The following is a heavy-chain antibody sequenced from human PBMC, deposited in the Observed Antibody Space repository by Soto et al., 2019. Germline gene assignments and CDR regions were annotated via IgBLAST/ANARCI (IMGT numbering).Heavy chain of an antibody. Sequence: QVQLVQSGAEVKKPGSSVKVSCKTSGGTFSNDIITWVRQAPGQGLEWMGRIIPLLDIANYAQKFQGRVTISAXKXTXTXXMELNSLRSEDTAVYYCARDSPHGSTFCGYDAIDYWGQGTLVTVSS. J-gene: IGHJ4*02. V-gene: IGHV1-69*08. CDR1: GGTFSNDI. D-gene: IGHD5-12*01. CDR3: ARDSPHGSTFCGYDAIDY. CDR2: IIPLLDIA.